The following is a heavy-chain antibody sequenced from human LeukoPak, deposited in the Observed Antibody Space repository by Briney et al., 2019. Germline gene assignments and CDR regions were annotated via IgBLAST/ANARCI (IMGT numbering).Heavy chain of an antibody. Sequence: SVKVSCKASGDTFSTYAISWVRQAPGQGLEWMGGIIPIFATSNYAQKFQGRVTITADKSTTTAYMELGTLRSEDTAVYYCARGGFRLGELSFVPGKFLDFWGPGTLVTVSS. V-gene: IGHV1-69*06. D-gene: IGHD3-16*02. CDR3: ARGGFRLGELSFVPGKFLDF. J-gene: IGHJ4*02. CDR2: IIPIFATS. CDR1: GDTFSTYA.